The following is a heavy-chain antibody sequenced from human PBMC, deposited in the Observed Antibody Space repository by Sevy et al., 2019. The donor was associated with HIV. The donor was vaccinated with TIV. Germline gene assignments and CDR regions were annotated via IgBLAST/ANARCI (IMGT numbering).Heavy chain of an antibody. J-gene: IGHJ6*02. Sequence: SETLSLTCIVSGGSISSYYWSWIRQPPRKGLEWIGYIYNSGSTNYNPSLKSRVSISVDTSKNQFSLKLRSVTAADTAVYYCARGSTCSRSYYYYHGMDVWGQGTTVTVSS. V-gene: IGHV4-59*01. D-gene: IGHD2-2*01. CDR1: GGSISSYY. CDR3: ARGSTCSRSYYYYHGMDV. CDR2: IYNSGST.